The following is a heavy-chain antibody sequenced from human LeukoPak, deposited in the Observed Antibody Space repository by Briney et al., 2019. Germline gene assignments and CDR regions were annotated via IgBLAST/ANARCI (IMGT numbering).Heavy chain of an antibody. V-gene: IGHV3-21*01. J-gene: IGHJ4*02. CDR3: ARDKTYSSGSLYGY. D-gene: IGHD6-19*01. CDR1: GFTFSSYS. Sequence: PGGSLRLSCAASGFTFSSYSMNWVRQAPGKGLEWVSSISSSSSYINYADSVKGRFTISRDNAKNSLYLQMNSLRAEDTAVYYCARDKTYSSGSLYGYWGQGTLVTVSS. CDR2: ISSSSSYI.